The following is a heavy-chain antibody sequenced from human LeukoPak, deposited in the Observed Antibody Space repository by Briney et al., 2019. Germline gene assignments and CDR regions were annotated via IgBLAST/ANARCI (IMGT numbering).Heavy chain of an antibody. CDR1: GFSLSTSGVG. D-gene: IGHD4-17*01. V-gene: IGHV2-5*02. CDR2: IYWDGDK. J-gene: IGHJ3*02. Sequence: SGPTLVNPTQTLTLTCTFSGFSLSTSGVGVGWIRQPPGKALEWLALIYWDGDKRYRPSLKSRLTITKDTSKNHVVLTMTNMDRVDTATYYCAHRRGAYGDDNDAFDIWGQGTMATVSS. CDR3: AHRRGAYGDDNDAFDI.